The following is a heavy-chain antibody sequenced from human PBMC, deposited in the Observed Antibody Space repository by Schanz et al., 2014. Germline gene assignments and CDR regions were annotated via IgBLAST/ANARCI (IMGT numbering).Heavy chain of an antibody. CDR3: ARGTPFLCDY. Sequence: EVQLVESGGGLVKPGDSLRLSCAASGFTFSSYTMKWVRQAPGKGLEWVSSISSTSTYLYYADSVKGRFTISRDSARNSLYLNLSSLRAEDKAVYYCARGTPFLCDYWGQGTLVTVSS. V-gene: IGHV3-21*01. CDR1: GFTFSSYT. J-gene: IGHJ4*02. D-gene: IGHD3-16*01. CDR2: ISSTSTYL.